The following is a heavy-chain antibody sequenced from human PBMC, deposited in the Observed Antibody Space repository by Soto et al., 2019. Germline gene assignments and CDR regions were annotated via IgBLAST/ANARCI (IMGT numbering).Heavy chain of an antibody. CDR1: GFTFSDYW. J-gene: IGHJ6*02. Sequence: EVQLVESGGGLVQPGGSLRLSCATSGFTFSDYWIHWVRQAPGKGLVWVSRINGDGSRSDYADSVKGRFTIYRANAENTVYLQMNSPGAEGMAVYFCASGLRGKYGMGVWGHGTTLTVSS. CDR2: INGDGSRS. CDR3: ASGLRGKYGMGV. V-gene: IGHV3-74*01. D-gene: IGHD3-10*01.